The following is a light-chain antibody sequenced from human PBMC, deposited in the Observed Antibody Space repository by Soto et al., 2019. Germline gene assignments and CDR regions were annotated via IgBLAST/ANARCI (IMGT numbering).Light chain of an antibody. CDR2: GAS. V-gene: IGKV1-39*01. Sequence: DLQMTQSPSSLSASVGDRVTITCRASQSISSCLNWYQQKPGKAPKLLIYGASNLQSGVPSRFSGSESGTDFILTSTSLQPEDFATYYCQQIYAAPVTFGQGTKVEIK. J-gene: IGKJ1*01. CDR1: QSISSC. CDR3: QQIYAAPVT.